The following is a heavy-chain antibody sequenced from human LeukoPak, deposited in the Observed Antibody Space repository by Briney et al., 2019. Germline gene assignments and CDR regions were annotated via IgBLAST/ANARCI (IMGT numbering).Heavy chain of an antibody. J-gene: IGHJ6*03. V-gene: IGHV3-48*02. CDR1: GFTFRSYG. CDR3: ARDPLRWLQNNYYYYYMDV. CDR2: ISSTSRTI. Sequence: GGSLRLSCATPGFTFRSYGMNWVRQAPGKGLEWVSYISSTSRTIYDADSVKGRFTISRDNAKNSLYLQMNSLRDEDTAVHYCARDPLRWLQNNYYYYYMDVWGKGTTVTVSS. D-gene: IGHD5-24*01.